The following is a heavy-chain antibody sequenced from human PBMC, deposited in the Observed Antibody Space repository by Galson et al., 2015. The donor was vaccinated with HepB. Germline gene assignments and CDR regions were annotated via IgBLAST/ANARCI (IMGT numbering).Heavy chain of an antibody. V-gene: IGHV1-69*02. CDR3: AGYGGNSEYYYYYGMDV. Sequence: SVKVSCKASGGTFSSYTISWVRQAPGQGLEWMGRIIPILGIANYAQKFQGRVTITADKSTSTAYMELSSLRSEDTAVYYCAGYGGNSEYYYYYGMDVWGQGTTVTVSS. D-gene: IGHD4-23*01. CDR2: IIPILGIA. CDR1: GGTFSSYT. J-gene: IGHJ6*02.